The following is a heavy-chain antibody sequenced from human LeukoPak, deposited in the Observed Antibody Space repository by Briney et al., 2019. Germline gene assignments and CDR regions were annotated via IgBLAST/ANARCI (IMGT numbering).Heavy chain of an antibody. CDR1: GGTFSSYA. CDR2: INPNSGGT. CDR3: SREGRMVAAGSNVAFGI. Sequence: ASVKVSCKASGGTFSSYAISWVRQAPGHGLEWMGWINPNSGGTNYAQKFQGRVTMTRDTSIRPAYMELSRLRPAETAVYYWSREGRMVAAGSNVAFGIWGQGTMVTVSS. V-gene: IGHV1-2*02. D-gene: IGHD6-13*01. J-gene: IGHJ3*02.